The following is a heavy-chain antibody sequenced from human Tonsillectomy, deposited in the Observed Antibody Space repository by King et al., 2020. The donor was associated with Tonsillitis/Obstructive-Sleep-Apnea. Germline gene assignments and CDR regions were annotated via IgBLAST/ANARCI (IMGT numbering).Heavy chain of an antibody. CDR2: ISYDEINK. D-gene: IGHD3-22*01. J-gene: IGHJ4*02. CDR1: GFTFSTYT. Sequence: VQLVESGGGVVQPGRSLRLSCAASGFTFSTYTMHWVRQAPGKGLEWLALISYDEINKSYAGSLKGRFTISRDNSKNTLYLQMNSLRAEDTAVYYCARDVHDSSGYYVGVDYGGQGTLVTVSS. V-gene: IGHV3-30*04. CDR3: ARDVHDSSGYYVGVDY.